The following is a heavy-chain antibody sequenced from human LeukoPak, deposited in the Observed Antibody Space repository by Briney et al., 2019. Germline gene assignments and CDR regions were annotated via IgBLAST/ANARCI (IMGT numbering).Heavy chain of an antibody. J-gene: IGHJ3*02. D-gene: IGHD3-10*01. V-gene: IGHV1-18*01. CDR1: GYTFTTYG. Sequence: ASVKVSCKASGYTFTTYGVSWVRQAPGQGLEWMGWIGANSANTNYVQKFQGRVTMATDTSTSTAYMELRSLRSDDTAVYYCARDRPGDEAFDIWGQGTTVIVSS. CDR3: ARDRPGDEAFDI. CDR2: IGANSANT.